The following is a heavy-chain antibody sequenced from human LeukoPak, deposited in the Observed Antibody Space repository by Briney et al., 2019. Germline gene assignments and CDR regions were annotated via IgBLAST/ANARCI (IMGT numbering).Heavy chain of an antibody. CDR2: ISWNSGSI. D-gene: IGHD2-2*01. CDR3: AKDPMYYYYGMDV. V-gene: IGHV3-9*01. J-gene: IGHJ6*02. Sequence: QSGGSLRLSCAASGFTFDDYAMHWVRQAPGKGLEWVSGISWNSGSIGYADSVKGRFTISRDNAKNSLYLQMNSLRAEDTALYYCAKDPMYYYYGMDVWGQGTTVTVSS. CDR1: GFTFDDYA.